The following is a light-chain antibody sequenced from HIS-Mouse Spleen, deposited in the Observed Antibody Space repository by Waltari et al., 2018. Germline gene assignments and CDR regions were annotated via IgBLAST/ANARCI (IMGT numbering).Light chain of an antibody. CDR1: QSLLHSNGYNY. J-gene: IGKJ5*01. CDR2: LGS. CDR3: MQALQTPIT. Sequence: DIVMTQSPLSLPVTPGEPASISCRSSQSLLHSNGYNYLDWYLQKPGQSPQLLIYLGSKRDSGVPDRFSGSGSGTDFTLKISRVEAEDVGVYYCMQALQTPITFGQGTRLEIK. V-gene: IGKV2-28*01.